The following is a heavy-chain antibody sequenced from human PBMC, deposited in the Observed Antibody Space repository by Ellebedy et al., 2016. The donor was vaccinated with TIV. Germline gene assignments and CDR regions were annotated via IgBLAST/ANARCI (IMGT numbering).Heavy chain of an antibody. D-gene: IGHD6-13*01. CDR1: GGSISSSRYY. V-gene: IGHV4-39*07. CDR2: IFYSGST. CDR3: ARGGTITAGTPVPEY. J-gene: IGHJ4*02. Sequence: SETLSLTCTVSGGSISSSRYYWGWIRQPPGKGLEWIGNIFYSGSTFYNPSLKSRLTLSVDMSKNQFSLRLTSMTAADTAVYYCARGGTITAGTPVPEYWGQGNLVTVSS.